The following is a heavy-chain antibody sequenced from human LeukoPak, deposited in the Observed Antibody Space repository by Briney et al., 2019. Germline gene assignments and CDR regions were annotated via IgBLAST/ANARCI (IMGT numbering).Heavy chain of an antibody. D-gene: IGHD3-16*02. CDR2: IYHSGST. CDR1: GGSISSYY. V-gene: IGHV4-38-2*02. CDR3: ARVDDYVWGSYRYISALFDY. J-gene: IGHJ4*02. Sequence: SETLSLTCTVSGGSISSYYWGWIRQPPGKGLEWIGSIYHSGSTYYNPSLKSRVTISVDTSKNQFSLKLSSVTAADTAVYYCARVDDYVWGSYRYISALFDYWGQGTLVTVSS.